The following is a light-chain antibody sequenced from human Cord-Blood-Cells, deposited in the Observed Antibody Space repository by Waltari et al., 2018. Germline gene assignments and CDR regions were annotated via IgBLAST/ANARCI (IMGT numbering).Light chain of an antibody. V-gene: IGKV3-11*01. CDR1: QRVSSY. CDR2: DAS. J-gene: IGKJ4*01. CDR3: QQRSNWPT. Sequence: EIVLTQSPATLSLSPGERATLSCRASQRVSSYLAWYQQKPGQAPRLLIYDASNRATGIPARFSGRGSGTDFTLTISSLEPEDFAVYYCQQRSNWPTFGGGTKVEIK.